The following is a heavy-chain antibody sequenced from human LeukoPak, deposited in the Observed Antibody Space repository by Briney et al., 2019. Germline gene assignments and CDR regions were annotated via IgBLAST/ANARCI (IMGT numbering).Heavy chain of an antibody. CDR1: GIGFQGSA. CDR3: IRHVEYATPDS. D-gene: IGHD2-15*01. CDR2: MRDRNKNYAT. J-gene: IGHJ4*02. Sequence: GGSLRLSCAASGIGFQGSAVHWVRQSSGRGLEWVGCMRDRNKNYATIYGASMRGRFTISRDDSMNTATLQLNSLRTEDTAVYFCIRHVEYATPDSWGQGTLVTVSS. V-gene: IGHV3-73*01.